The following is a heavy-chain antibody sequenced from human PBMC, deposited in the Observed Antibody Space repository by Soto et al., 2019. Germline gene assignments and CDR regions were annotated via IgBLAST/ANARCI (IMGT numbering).Heavy chain of an antibody. J-gene: IGHJ6*02. V-gene: IGHV3-7*03. CDR1: GLTCSKYW. D-gene: IGHD6-19*01. CDR3: ASVPGSPGYHGLDV. CDR2: IKHDGSEK. Sequence: EVQLVESGGGLVQPGGSLRLSCAASGLTCSKYWMTWVRQAPGKGLEWVATIKHDGSEKSNLDSVEGRFTISRYNAKNSLSLQMNSLRVEETAVYFCASVPGSPGYHGLDVWGQGTTVTVSS.